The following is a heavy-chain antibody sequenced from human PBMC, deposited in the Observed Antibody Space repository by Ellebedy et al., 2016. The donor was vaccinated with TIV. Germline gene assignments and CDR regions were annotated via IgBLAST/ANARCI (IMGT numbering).Heavy chain of an antibody. CDR2: ISFDGSNK. V-gene: IGHV3-30-3*01. Sequence: GESLKISCAVSGFTFSTYVIHWVRQAPGKGLEWVALISFDGSNKYYADSVKGRFTISRDNSKSTLYLQMNSLRAEDTAVYYCARVGWFDPWGQGTLVTVSS. D-gene: IGHD2-15*01. CDR1: GFTFSTYV. CDR3: ARVGWFDP. J-gene: IGHJ5*02.